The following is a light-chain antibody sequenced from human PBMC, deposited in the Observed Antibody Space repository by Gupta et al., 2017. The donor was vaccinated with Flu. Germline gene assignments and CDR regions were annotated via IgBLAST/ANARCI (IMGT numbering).Light chain of an antibody. CDR1: SSDVGSYNH. V-gene: IGLV2-23*02. Sequence: SITISCTGTSSDVGSYNHVSWYQQHPGKAPKLMIYEVTKRPSGVSDRFSGSKSGNTASLTISGLQAEDEADYYCCSYAGSNTLMFGGGTKLTVL. CDR2: EVT. CDR3: CSYAGSNTLM. J-gene: IGLJ3*02.